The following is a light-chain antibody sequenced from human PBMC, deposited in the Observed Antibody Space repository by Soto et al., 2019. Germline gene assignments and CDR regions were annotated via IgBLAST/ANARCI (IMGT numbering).Light chain of an antibody. CDR3: AAWDDSLNGVV. J-gene: IGLJ2*01. Sequence: QSVLTQPPSASGTPGQRVTSSCSGISSNIGSKTVNWYQQLPGTAPKLLIYSNNQRPSGVPDRFSGSKSGTSASLAISGIQYEDEADYYCAAWDDSLNGVVFGGGTKLTVL. CDR2: SNN. CDR1: SSNIGSKT. V-gene: IGLV1-44*01.